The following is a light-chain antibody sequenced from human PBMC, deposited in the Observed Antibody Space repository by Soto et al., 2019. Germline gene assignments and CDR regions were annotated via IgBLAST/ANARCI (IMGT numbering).Light chain of an antibody. V-gene: IGKV1-5*01. J-gene: IGKJ1*01. CDR3: QQYNSYAWT. CDR2: DAS. Sequence: IQMTHSPSTLSASLRERVTITCRPSQSISSWLAWYQQQPGKAPKLLIYDASRLVSGVPSRFSGSGSGTEFTLTISSLLPEDFATYYCQQYNSYAWTFGQGTKVDIK. CDR1: QSISSW.